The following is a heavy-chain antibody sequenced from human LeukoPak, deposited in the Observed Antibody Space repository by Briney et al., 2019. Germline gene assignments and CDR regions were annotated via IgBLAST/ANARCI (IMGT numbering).Heavy chain of an antibody. CDR3: ARDSGYSSSFDAFDI. CDR1: GFTFSSYW. Sequence: GGSLRLSCAASGFTFSSYWMHWVRQAPGKGLVWVSRINSDGSSTSYADSVKGRFTISRDNAKSTLYLQMNSLRAEDTAVYYCARDSGYSSSFDAFDIWGQGTMVTVSS. V-gene: IGHV3-74*01. J-gene: IGHJ3*02. D-gene: IGHD6-6*01. CDR2: INSDGSST.